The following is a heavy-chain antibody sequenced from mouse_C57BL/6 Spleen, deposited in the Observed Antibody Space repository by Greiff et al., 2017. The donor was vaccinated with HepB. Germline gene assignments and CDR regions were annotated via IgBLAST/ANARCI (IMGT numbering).Heavy chain of an antibody. CDR1: GYAFSSYW. J-gene: IGHJ4*01. CDR3: ARSETAQASYAMDY. Sequence: VQLQQSGAELVKPGASVKISCKASGYAFSSYWMNWVKQRPGKGLEWIGQIYPGDGDTNYNGKFKGKATLTADKSSSTAYMQLSSLTSEDSAVYFCARSETAQASYAMDYWGQGTSVTVSS. D-gene: IGHD3-2*02. V-gene: IGHV1-80*01. CDR2: IYPGDGDT.